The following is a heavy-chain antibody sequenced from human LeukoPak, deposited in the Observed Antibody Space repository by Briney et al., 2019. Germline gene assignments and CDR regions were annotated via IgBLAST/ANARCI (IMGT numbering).Heavy chain of an antibody. D-gene: IGHD2-15*01. CDR3: ARDPAGYCSGGSCFDY. Sequence: GGSLRLSCAASGFTFSSYEMNWVRQAPGKGLEWVSYISSNGSNIYYADSVKGRFTISRDNAKPSLYLQMNSLCADDTAVYYCARDPAGYCSGGSCFDYWGQGTLVTVSS. J-gene: IGHJ4*02. V-gene: IGHV3-48*03. CDR2: ISSNGSNI. CDR1: GFTFSSYE.